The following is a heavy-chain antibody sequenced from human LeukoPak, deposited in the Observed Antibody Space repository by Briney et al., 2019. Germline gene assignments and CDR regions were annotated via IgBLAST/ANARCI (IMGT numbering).Heavy chain of an antibody. CDR1: GFTFSSYG. V-gene: IGHV3-33*01. J-gene: IGHJ5*02. CDR2: IWDDGTNK. Sequence: GRSLRLSCAASGFTFSSYGMHWVRQAPGKGLEWVAVIWDDGTNKYYADSVKGRFTISRDNSKNTLYLQMNNLRAEETAVYYCARGTVTMTNWFDPWGQGTLVTVSS. CDR3: ARGTVTMTNWFDP. D-gene: IGHD4-17*01.